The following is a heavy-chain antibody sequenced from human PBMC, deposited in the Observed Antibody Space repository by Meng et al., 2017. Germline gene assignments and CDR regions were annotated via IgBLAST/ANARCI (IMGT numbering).Heavy chain of an antibody. Sequence: LRLSGAISGDSVASNSAAWNWIRQSPSRGLEWLGRTYYMSKRYNDYAVSVKSRITINPDTSKNQFSLQLNSVTPEDTAVYYCARDMGIAVAGWDYGRDVWGQGTTVTGAS. V-gene: IGHV6-1*01. D-gene: IGHD6-19*01. CDR2: TYYMSKRYN. J-gene: IGHJ6*02. CDR3: ARDMGIAVAGWDYGRDV. CDR1: GDSVASNSAA.